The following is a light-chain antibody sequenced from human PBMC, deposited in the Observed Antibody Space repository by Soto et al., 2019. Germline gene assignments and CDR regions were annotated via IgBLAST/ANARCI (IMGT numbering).Light chain of an antibody. V-gene: IGKV1-39*01. CDR3: QQSYSTSWT. CDR2: DAS. CDR1: QSFSDH. Sequence: DIQMTQSPSPLSASVGDRVTITCRASQSFSDHLNWYQHKSGKAPKVLISDASRLQSGVPSRFSGSGSGTHFTLTISSLQPEDFATYYCQQSYSTSWTFGQGTKVEIK. J-gene: IGKJ1*01.